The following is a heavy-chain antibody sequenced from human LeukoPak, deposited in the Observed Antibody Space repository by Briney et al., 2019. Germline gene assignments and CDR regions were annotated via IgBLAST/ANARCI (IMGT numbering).Heavy chain of an antibody. J-gene: IGHJ4*02. CDR1: GFTVTVSSNY. CDR2: IYSGGTT. D-gene: IGHD4-23*01. V-gene: IGHV3-53*05. CDR3: AATTVVKGFGY. Sequence: TGGSLRLSCVVSGFTVTVSSNYMTWVRQAPGKGLEWVSVIYSGGTTYYADSVKGRFTISRDNSKNTLYLQMNSLRPEDTAVYYCAATTVVKGFGYWGQGTLVTVSS.